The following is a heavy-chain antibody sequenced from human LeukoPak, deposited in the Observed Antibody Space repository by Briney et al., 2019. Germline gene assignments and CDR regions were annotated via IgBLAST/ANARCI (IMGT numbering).Heavy chain of an antibody. D-gene: IGHD1-20*01. CDR2: IRYDGSNK. J-gene: IGHJ3*02. CDR1: GFTFSSYG. CDR3: AKDSTVIYNWNPDAFDI. V-gene: IGHV3-30*02. Sequence: GGSLRLSCAASGFTFSSYGMHWVRQAPGKELEWVAFIRYDGSNKYYADSVKGRFTISRDNSKNTLYLQMNSLRAEDTAVYYCAKDSTVIYNWNPDAFDIWGQGTMVTVSS.